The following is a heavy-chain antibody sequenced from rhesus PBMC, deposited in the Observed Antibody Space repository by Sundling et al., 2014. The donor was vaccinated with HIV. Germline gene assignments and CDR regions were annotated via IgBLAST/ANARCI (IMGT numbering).Heavy chain of an antibody. CDR3: ARGHAAYYYDSGYLDV. J-gene: IGHJ5-1*01. CDR1: GGSISGYYF. Sequence: QVQLQESGPGLVKPSETLSLTCAVSGGSISGYYFWSWIRQSPGKGLEWIGSVYGNSANANYNPSLKSRVTFSKDTSKNQFSLTLTSVTAADTAVYYCARGHAAYYYDSGYLDVWGPGVLVTVSS. V-gene: IGHV4-143*01. D-gene: IGHD3-28*01. CDR2: VYGNSANA.